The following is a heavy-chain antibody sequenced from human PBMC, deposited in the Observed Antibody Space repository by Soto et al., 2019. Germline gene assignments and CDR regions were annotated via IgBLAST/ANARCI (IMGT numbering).Heavy chain of an antibody. V-gene: IGHV4-30-4*01. CDR1: GDSISSSNNY. CDR3: ARGRGYSYGLDP. J-gene: IGHJ5*02. Sequence: QVQLQESGPGLVKPSQTLSLTCTVSGDSISSSNNYWSWIRQPPGEGLEWIGFISYSRTTSYSPSLKSRLAISLDTSKNKFSLSLSSVTAADTAVYYCARGRGYSYGLDPWGQGTLVTVSS. D-gene: IGHD5-18*01. CDR2: ISYSRTT.